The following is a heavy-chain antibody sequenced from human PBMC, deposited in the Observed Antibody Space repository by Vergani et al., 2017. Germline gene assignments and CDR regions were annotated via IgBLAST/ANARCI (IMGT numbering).Heavy chain of an antibody. CDR1: GGSISSGSYY. CDR2: IYTSGST. V-gene: IGHV4-61*02. CDR3: AGSRAGLFDY. D-gene: IGHD3-16*01. Sequence: QVQLQESGPGLVKPSQTLSLTCTVSGGSISSGSYYWSWIRQPAGKGLEWIGRIYTSGSTNYNPSLKSRVTISVDTSKNQFSLKLSSVTAADTAVYYCAGSRAGLFDYWGQGTLVTVSS. J-gene: IGHJ4*02.